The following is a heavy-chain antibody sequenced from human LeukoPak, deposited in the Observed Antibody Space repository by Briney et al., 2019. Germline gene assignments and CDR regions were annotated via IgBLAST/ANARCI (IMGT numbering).Heavy chain of an antibody. J-gene: IGHJ4*02. CDR2: ISAYNGNT. D-gene: IGHD6-13*01. CDR1: GYTFTSYG. V-gene: IGHV1-18*01. Sequence: ASVKVSCKAPGYTFTSYGISWVRQAPGQGLEWMGWISAYNGNTNYAQKLQGRVTMTTDTSTSTAYMELRSLRSDDTAVYYCARDSDLIAAAGNFDYWGQGTLVTVSS. CDR3: ARDSDLIAAAGNFDY.